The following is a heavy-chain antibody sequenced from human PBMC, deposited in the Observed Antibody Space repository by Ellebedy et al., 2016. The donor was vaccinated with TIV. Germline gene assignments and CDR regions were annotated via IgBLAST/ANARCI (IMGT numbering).Heavy chain of an antibody. V-gene: IGHV3-48*04. CDR2: ISSRSSTI. J-gene: IGHJ3*01. D-gene: IGHD3-10*01. Sequence: GESLKISCAASGFTFSSHSMNWVRQAPGKGLEWVSSISSRSSTIYYGESVKGRFTVSRDNAKNSVSLQMNSLRVEDTAVYYCARDAPYGTEAFDFWGPGTMVTVSS. CDR1: GFTFSSHS. CDR3: ARDAPYGTEAFDF.